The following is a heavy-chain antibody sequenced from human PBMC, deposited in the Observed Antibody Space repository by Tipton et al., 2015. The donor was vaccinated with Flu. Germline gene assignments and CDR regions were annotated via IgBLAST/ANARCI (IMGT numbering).Heavy chain of an antibody. CDR1: GDSISSDNW. D-gene: IGHD2-21*02. Sequence: GLVKPSGTLSLTCAVFGDSISSDNWWSWVRQPPGKGLEWIGQIYHSGPTNYNPSLRSRVSISVDKSKNQFSLRMTSLTAADTAVYYCARAFCGIDCSLGVNAFDIWGQGTRVIVSS. CDR3: ARAFCGIDCSLGVNAFDI. J-gene: IGHJ3*02. V-gene: IGHV4-4*02. CDR2: IYHSGPT.